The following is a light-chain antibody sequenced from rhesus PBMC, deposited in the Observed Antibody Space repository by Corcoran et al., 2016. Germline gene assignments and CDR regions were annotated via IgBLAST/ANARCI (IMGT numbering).Light chain of an antibody. CDR3: QHSYGTPFT. Sequence: DIQMTQSPSSLSASVGDKVTITCRSSEKVHSYLHWYQRKPGKAPSLLIYQTSTLRSGVPPRFSGSGSCTDFTITISNLQPEDFATYVCQHSYGTPFTFGPGTKLDLK. CDR2: QTS. CDR1: EKVHSY. J-gene: IGKJ3*01. V-gene: IGKV1-74*01.